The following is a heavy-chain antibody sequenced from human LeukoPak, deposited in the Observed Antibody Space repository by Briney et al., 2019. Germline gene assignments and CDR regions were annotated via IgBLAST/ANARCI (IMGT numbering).Heavy chain of an antibody. V-gene: IGHV4-38-2*02. CDR1: GYSISSGYY. D-gene: IGHD2-2*01. J-gene: IGHJ4*02. Sequence: SSETLSLTCTVSGYSISSGYYWGWIRQPPGKGLEWIGSIYHSGSTYYNPSLNSRVTISVDTSNNQFSLKLSSVTAADTAVYYRAIHATPQDIVIIPADHIDYWGQGTLVTVSS. CDR3: AIHATPQDIVIIPADHIDY. CDR2: IYHSGST.